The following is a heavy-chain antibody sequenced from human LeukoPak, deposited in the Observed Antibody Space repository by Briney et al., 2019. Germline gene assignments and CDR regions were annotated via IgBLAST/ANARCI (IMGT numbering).Heavy chain of an antibody. J-gene: IGHJ4*02. CDR1: GGSISSSSYY. CDR2: MYYSGIT. V-gene: IGHV4-39*01. D-gene: IGHD6-13*01. Sequence: SETLSLTCTVSGGSISSSSYYWGWIRQPPGKGLEWIGSMYYSGITYYNPSLKSRLTISVDTSKNQLSLKLSSVTAADTAVYYCARQLRIAAGGMLGAYFDYWGQGTLVTVSS. CDR3: ARQLRIAAGGMLGAYFDY.